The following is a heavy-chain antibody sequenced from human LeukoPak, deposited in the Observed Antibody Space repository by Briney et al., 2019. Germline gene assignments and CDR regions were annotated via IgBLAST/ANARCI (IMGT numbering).Heavy chain of an antibody. J-gene: IGHJ4*02. CDR1: GFTFSSYS. D-gene: IGHD5-24*01. CDR2: ISDSSNTI. CDR3: ARDLGWLQSDY. Sequence: GGSLRLSCAASGFTFSSYSMNWVRQAPGKGLEWVSYISDSSNTIYYADSVKGRFTISRDNAKKSLYLQMNSLRAEDTAVYYCARDLGWLQSDYWGQGTLVTVSS. V-gene: IGHV3-48*04.